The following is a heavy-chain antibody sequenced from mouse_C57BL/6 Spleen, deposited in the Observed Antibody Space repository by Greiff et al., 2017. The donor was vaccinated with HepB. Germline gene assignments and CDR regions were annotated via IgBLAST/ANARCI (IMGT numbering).Heavy chain of an antibody. V-gene: IGHV1-75*01. J-gene: IGHJ2*01. CDR1: GYTFTDYY. CDR2: IFPGSGST. D-gene: IGHD1-1*01. Sequence: QVQLQQSGPELVKPGASVKISCKASGYTFTDYYINWVKQRPGQGLEWIGWIFPGSGSTYYNEKFKGKATLTVDKSSSTAYMLLSSLTSEDSAVYFCARRTYYGSSYAHFDYWGQGTTLTVSS. CDR3: ARRTYYGSSYAHFDY.